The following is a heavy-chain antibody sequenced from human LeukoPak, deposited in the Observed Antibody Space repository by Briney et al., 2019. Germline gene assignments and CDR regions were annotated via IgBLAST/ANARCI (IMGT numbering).Heavy chain of an antibody. D-gene: IGHD1-26*01. CDR2: ISSSSSYI. Sequence: GALRLSCAASGFTFSSYSMNWVRQAPGKGLEWVSSISSSSSYIYYADSVKGRFTISRDNAKNSLYLQMNSLRAEDTAVYYCARGVGLPTEKGVDYWGQGTLVTVSS. V-gene: IGHV3-21*01. CDR1: GFTFSSYS. CDR3: ARGVGLPTEKGVDY. J-gene: IGHJ4*02.